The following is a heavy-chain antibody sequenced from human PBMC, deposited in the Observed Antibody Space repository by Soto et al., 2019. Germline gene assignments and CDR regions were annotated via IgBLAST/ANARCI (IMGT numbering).Heavy chain of an antibody. Sequence: ASVKVSCKASGYTFTSYYMHWVRQAPGQGLEWMGIINPSGGSTSYAQKFQGRVTMTRDTSTSTVYMELSSLRSEDTAVYYCARADHYYGSGSYRFDPWGQGTLVTVSS. CDR2: INPSGGST. V-gene: IGHV1-46*01. CDR1: GYTFTSYY. CDR3: ARADHYYGSGSYRFDP. J-gene: IGHJ5*02. D-gene: IGHD3-10*01.